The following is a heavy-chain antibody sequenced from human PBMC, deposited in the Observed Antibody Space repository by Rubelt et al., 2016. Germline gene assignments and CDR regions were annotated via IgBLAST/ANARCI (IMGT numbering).Heavy chain of an antibody. CDR1: GGSISSSSYY. J-gene: IGHJ4*02. D-gene: IGHD3-10*01. CDR2: IYYSGST. CDR3: ARGRTGGSRAASY. V-gene: IGHV4-39*01. Sequence: QLQLQESGPGLVKPSETLSLTCTVSGGSISSSSYYWGWIRQPPGKGLEWIGSIYYSGSTYYNPSLKSRVTISVDTSKNQFSLKLSSVTAADTAVYYCARGRTGGSRAASYWGQGTLVTVSS.